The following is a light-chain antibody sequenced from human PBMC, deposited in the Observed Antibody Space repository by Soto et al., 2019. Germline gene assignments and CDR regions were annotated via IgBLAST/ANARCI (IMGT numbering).Light chain of an antibody. J-gene: IGKJ1*01. CDR1: QSVSNNY. CDR2: GAS. CDR3: QQYGSSGT. V-gene: IGKV3-20*01. Sequence: EIGLTQSPDTLSVSPGERATLSCRASQSVSNNYLAWYQQKPGQAPRLLIYGASNRATGIPDRFSGSGSGTDFTLTISRLEPEDFAVYYCQQYGSSGTFGQGTKVDIK.